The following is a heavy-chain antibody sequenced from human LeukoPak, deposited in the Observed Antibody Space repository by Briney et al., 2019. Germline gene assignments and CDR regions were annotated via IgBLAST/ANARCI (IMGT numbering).Heavy chain of an antibody. D-gene: IGHD1-26*01. CDR1: GFTFTSYA. Sequence: GGSLRLSCAASGFTFTSYAMSWVRQAPGKGLEWVSAISGSGGSTYYADSVKGRFTISRDNSKNTLYLQMNSLRAEDTAVYHCAKGSYSRPYYYYAMDVWGQGTTVTVSS. CDR3: AKGSYSRPYYYYAMDV. J-gene: IGHJ6*02. V-gene: IGHV3-23*01. CDR2: ISGSGGST.